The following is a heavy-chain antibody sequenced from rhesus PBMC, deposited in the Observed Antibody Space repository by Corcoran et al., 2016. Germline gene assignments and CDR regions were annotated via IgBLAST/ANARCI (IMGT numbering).Heavy chain of an antibody. CDR2: IFGSTGIS. V-gene: IGHV4-93*01. Sequence: HVQLRESGPAVVKPSDTLSLTCAVSGDSISSPYWWSWVRQSPRTGLEWIGNIFGSTGISEYSPSLESRVTISKDTSNNRFSLNLISVTAADNAIYYCARRFGTSFDYWGQGVLVTVSS. CDR1: GDSISSPYW. J-gene: IGHJ4*01. D-gene: IGHD4-29*01. CDR3: ARRFGTSFDY.